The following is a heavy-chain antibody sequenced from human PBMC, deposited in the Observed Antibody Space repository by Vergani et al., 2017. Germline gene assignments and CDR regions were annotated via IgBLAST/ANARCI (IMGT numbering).Heavy chain of an antibody. D-gene: IGHD2-2*01. V-gene: IGHV1-8*02. J-gene: IGHJ6*03. CDR3: ARRAGGSTSYYYYYYMDV. CDR2: MNPNSGNT. Sequence: VQLVQSGAEVKKPGASVKVSCKASGYTFTSYDINWVRPATGQGLEWMGWMNPNSGNTGYAQKFQGRVTMTRNTSISTAYMELSSLRSEDTAVYYCARRAGGSTSYYYYYYMDVWGKGTTVTVSS. CDR1: GYTFTSYD.